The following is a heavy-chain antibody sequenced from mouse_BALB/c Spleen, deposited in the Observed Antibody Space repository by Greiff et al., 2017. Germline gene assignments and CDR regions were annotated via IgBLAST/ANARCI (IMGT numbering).Heavy chain of an antibody. Sequence: EVQLQQSGPELVKPGASVKISCKASGYTFTDYNMHWVKQSHGKSLEWIGYNYPYNGGTGYNQKFKSKATLTVDNSSSTAYMELRSLTSEDSAAYYCASGAWFAYWGRGTLVTVAA. CDR2: NYPYNGGT. CDR1: GYTFTDYN. V-gene: IGHV1S29*02. CDR3: ASGAWFAY. J-gene: IGHJ3*01.